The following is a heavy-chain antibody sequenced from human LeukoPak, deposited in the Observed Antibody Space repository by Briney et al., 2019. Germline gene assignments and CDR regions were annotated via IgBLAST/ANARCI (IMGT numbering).Heavy chain of an antibody. CDR3: ARTNYGAYLEGAFDI. CDR2: IYSGGST. J-gene: IGHJ3*02. Sequence: PGGSLRLSCAASGFTVSSNYMSWVRQAPGKGLEWVSVIYSGGSTYYADSVKGRFTISRDNSKNTLYLQMNSLRAEDTAVYYCARTNYGAYLEGAFDIWGQGTMVTVSS. V-gene: IGHV3-53*01. D-gene: IGHD4-17*01. CDR1: GFTVSSNY.